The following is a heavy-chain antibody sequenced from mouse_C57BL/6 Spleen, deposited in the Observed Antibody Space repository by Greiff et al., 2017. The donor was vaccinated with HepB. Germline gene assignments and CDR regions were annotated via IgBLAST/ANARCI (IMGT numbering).Heavy chain of an antibody. CDR2: IDPETGGT. D-gene: IGHD3-2*02. CDR3: TRTHSAGLYYYAMDY. CDR1: GYTFTDYE. V-gene: IGHV1-15*01. J-gene: IGHJ4*01. Sequence: QVQLQQSGAELVRPGASVTLSCKASGYTFTDYEMHWVKQTPVHGLEWIGAIDPETGGTAYNQKFKGKAILTADKSSSTAYMELRSLTSEDSAVYYCTRTHSAGLYYYAMDYWGQGTSVTGSS.